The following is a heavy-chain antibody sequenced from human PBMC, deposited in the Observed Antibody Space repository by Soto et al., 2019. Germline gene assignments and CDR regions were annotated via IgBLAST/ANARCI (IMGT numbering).Heavy chain of an antibody. CDR3: ARASSTTVTTDAFDI. CDR1: GFTVSSNY. CDR2: IYSGGST. J-gene: IGHJ3*02. V-gene: IGHV3-53*04. D-gene: IGHD4-17*01. Sequence: GGSLRLSCAASGFTVSSNYMSWVRQAPGKGLEWVSVIYSGGSTYYADSVKGRFTISRHNSKNTLYLQMNSLRAEDTAVYYCARASSTTVTTDAFDIWGQGTMVTVSS.